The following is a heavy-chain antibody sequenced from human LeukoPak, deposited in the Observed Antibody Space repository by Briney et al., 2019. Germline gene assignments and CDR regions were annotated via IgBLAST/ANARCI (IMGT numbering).Heavy chain of an antibody. CDR3: ARGVSDQN. V-gene: IGHV4-34*01. Sequence: SENLSLTCAVYGGSFSGYYWSWIRQSPGKGLEWIGEISHSGSTYYNPSLKSRATISLDTSKNQFSLKLTSVTAADTAVYYCARGVSDQNWGQGTLVTVSS. J-gene: IGHJ4*02. CDR1: GGSFSGYY. CDR2: ISHSGST.